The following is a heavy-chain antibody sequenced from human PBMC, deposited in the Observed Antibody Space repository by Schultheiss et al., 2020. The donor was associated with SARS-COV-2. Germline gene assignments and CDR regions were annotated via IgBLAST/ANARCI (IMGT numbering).Heavy chain of an antibody. CDR2: IWYDGSNK. CDR1: GFTFSSYG. J-gene: IGHJ4*02. D-gene: IGHD3-22*01. V-gene: IGHV3-30*02. Sequence: GGSLRLSCAASGFTFSSYGMHWVRQAPGKGLEWVAVIWYDGSNKYYADSVKGRFTISRDNSKNTLYLQMNSLRAEDTAVYYCAKDTGRITMIVVVIQGTLDYWGQGTLVTVSS. CDR3: AKDTGRITMIVVVIQGTLDY.